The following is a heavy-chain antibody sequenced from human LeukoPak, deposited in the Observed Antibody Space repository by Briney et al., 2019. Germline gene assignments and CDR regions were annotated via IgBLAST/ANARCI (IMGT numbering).Heavy chain of an antibody. CDR2: IYHSGIT. D-gene: IGHD4-11*01. J-gene: IGHJ6*02. CDR3: ARDRSTVDYYGLDV. Sequence: SQTLSLTCTVSGGSISSGDFYWSWIRQPPGKGLEYIGYIYHSGITFYNPSLRSRVTVSIDTSKNQFSLKLSSATAADTAVYYCARDRSTVDYYGLDVWGQGTTVIVSS. CDR1: GGSISSGDFY. V-gene: IGHV4-30-4*01.